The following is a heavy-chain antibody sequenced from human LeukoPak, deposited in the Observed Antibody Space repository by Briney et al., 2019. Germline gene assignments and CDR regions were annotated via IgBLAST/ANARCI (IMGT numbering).Heavy chain of an antibody. J-gene: IGHJ3*02. Sequence: GGSLRLSCAASEFSVGSNYMTWVRQAPGKGLEWVSLIYSGGSTYYADSVKGRFTISRDNSKNTLYLQMNSLRAEDTAVYYCANRPIYGARGRDAFDIWGQGTMVTVSS. CDR3: ANRPIYGARGRDAFDI. D-gene: IGHD4-17*01. CDR1: EFSVGSNY. CDR2: IYSGGST. V-gene: IGHV3-66*01.